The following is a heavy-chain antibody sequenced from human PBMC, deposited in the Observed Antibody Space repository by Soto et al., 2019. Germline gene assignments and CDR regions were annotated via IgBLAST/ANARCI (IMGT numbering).Heavy chain of an antibody. J-gene: IGHJ4*02. Sequence: QVQLQQWGAGLLKPSETLSLTCAVYGGSVNGYYWSWIRQPPGKGLEWIGEINHSGNINYSPSLKIRVTKSVDTSKNQLPLKLNSVTAADTAVYYCARGEVTTGVYWGQGTLVTVSS. V-gene: IGHV4-34*01. CDR3: ARGEVTTGVY. CDR2: INHSGNI. D-gene: IGHD4-17*01. CDR1: GGSVNGYY.